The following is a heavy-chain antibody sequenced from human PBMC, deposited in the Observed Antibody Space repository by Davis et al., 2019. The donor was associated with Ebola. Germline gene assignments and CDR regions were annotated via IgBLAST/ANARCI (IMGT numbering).Heavy chain of an antibody. CDR3: TTDVVPIAAAGLGYYYYYGMDV. J-gene: IGHJ6*04. Sequence: PGGSLRLSCAASGFTFNNAWMSWVRQAPGKGLEWVGRIKSKTDGGTTDYAAPVKGRFTISRDDSKNTLYLQMNSLKTEDTAVYYCTTDVVPIAAAGLGYYYYYGMDVWGKGTTVTVSS. D-gene: IGHD6-13*01. CDR1: GFTFNNAW. CDR2: IKSKTDGGTT. V-gene: IGHV3-15*01.